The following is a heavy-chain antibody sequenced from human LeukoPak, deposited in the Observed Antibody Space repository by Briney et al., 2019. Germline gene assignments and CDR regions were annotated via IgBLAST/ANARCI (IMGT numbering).Heavy chain of an antibody. J-gene: IGHJ6*02. V-gene: IGHV1-8*01. Sequence: ASVKVSRKASGYTFTSYDINWVRQATGQGLEWMGWMNPNSGNTGYAQKFQGRVTMTRNTSISTAYMELSSLRSEDTAVYYCARGPPHDFWSGYYTLYYYYGMDVWGQGTTVTVSS. CDR3: ARGPPHDFWSGYYTLYYYYGMDV. CDR1: GYTFTSYD. CDR2: MNPNSGNT. D-gene: IGHD3-3*01.